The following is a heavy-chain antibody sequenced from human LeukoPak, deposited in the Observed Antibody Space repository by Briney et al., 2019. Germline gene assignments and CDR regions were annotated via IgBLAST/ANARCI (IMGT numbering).Heavy chain of an antibody. V-gene: IGHV3-33*01. J-gene: IGHJ4*02. CDR2: IWYDGSNK. Sequence: GGSLRLSCAASGFTFSSYGMHWVRQAPGKGLEWVAVIWYDGSNKYYADSVKGRFTISRDNSKNTLYLQMNSLRAKDTAVYYCARDGNYDILTGYYPDFDYWGQGTLVTVSS. CDR1: GFTFSSYG. CDR3: ARDGNYDILTGYYPDFDY. D-gene: IGHD3-9*01.